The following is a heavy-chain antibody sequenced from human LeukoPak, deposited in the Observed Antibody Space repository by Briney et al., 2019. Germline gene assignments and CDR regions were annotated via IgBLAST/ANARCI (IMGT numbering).Heavy chain of an antibody. CDR3: ATSYSGYDAFDY. D-gene: IGHD5-12*01. Sequence: ASVKVSCKVSGYTLTELSMHWVRQAPGEGLEWMGGFDPEDGETIYAQKFQGRVTMTEDTSTDTAYMELSSLRSEDTAVYYCATSYSGYDAFDYWGQGTLVTVSS. J-gene: IGHJ4*02. V-gene: IGHV1-24*01. CDR2: FDPEDGET. CDR1: GYTLTELS.